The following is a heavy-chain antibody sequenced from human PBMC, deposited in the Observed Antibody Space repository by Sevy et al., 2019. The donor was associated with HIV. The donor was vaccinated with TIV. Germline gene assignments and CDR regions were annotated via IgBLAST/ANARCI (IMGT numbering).Heavy chain of an antibody. Sequence: GGSLRLSCSGSGFIFSDYYMSWIRQAPGRGLEWISYISGSGITYYAHSVEGRFTISRDNARNSLYLQMNSLRADDTAVYYCARDPLLGVAREVARGGYWGQGTLVTVSS. D-gene: IGHD2-15*01. CDR3: ARDPLLGVAREVARGGY. CDR1: GFIFSDYY. CDR2: ISGSGIT. J-gene: IGHJ4*02. V-gene: IGHV3-11*01.